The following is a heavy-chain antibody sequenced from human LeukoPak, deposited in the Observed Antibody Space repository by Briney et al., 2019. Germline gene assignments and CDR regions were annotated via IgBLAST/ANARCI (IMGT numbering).Heavy chain of an antibody. CDR2: INEDGSAN. CDR1: GFIFNNYW. D-gene: IGHD1-20*01. J-gene: IGHJ4*02. CDR3: ARGRNNFRY. Sequence: PGGSQRLSCAPSGFIFNNYWMSWVRQAPGKGLEWVASINEDGSANYYMDSVKGRFTISRDNAKNSMDLQMNSLRAEDTAVYYCARGRNNFRYWGQGTLVTVSS. V-gene: IGHV3-7*01.